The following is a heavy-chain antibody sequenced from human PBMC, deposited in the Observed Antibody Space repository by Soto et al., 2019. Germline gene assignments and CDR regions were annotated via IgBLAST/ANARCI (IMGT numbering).Heavy chain of an antibody. CDR2: IYWDDDK. V-gene: IGHV2-5*02. CDR3: AHMMITSGGVIEDDCFEI. J-gene: IGHJ3*02. D-gene: IGHD3-16*02. Sequence: QITLKESGPTLVKPPQTLTLTCTFSSFSLTTKGVGVGWIRQPPGEALEWLAVIYWDDDKRYSPSLKSRLTISKDTAKHLVVLTMSNMDPVDTATDYCAHMMITSGGVIEDDCFEIWGQGTMVTVSS. CDR1: SFSLTTKGVG.